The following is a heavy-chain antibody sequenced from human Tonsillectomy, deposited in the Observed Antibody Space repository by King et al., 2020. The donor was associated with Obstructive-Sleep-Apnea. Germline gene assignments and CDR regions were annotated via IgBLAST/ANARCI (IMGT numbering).Heavy chain of an antibody. CDR2: INPNSGGT. Sequence: QLVQSGAEVKKPGASVKVSCKASGYTFTNYYMHWVRQAPGQGLEWMGWINPNSGGTNYAQKFQGRVTMTRDTSISTAYMELSSLRSDDTAVYYCARDGIWGSPQYYFDSWGQGTLVTVSS. CDR3: ARDGIWGSPQYYFDS. CDR1: GYTFTNYY. V-gene: IGHV1-2*02. D-gene: IGHD3-16*01. J-gene: IGHJ4*02.